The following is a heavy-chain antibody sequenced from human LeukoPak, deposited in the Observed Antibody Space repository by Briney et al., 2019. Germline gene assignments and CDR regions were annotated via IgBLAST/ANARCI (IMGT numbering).Heavy chain of an antibody. CDR1: GFTFSSYW. D-gene: IGHD6-19*01. Sequence: GGSLRLSCAASGFTFSSYWMHWVRQAPGKGLVWVSRIFNDGSRTKSADSVNGRLTISRDSAKDTLYLQLNSLTVEDTAVYYCARGHISGYYTDYWGQGSLVTVSS. J-gene: IGHJ4*02. CDR2: IFNDGSRT. V-gene: IGHV3-74*01. CDR3: ARGHISGYYTDY.